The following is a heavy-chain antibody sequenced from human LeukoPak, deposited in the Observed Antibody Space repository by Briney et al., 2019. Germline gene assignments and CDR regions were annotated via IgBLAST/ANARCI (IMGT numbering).Heavy chain of an antibody. V-gene: IGHV3-64*01. Sequence: PGGSLRLSCAASGFTFSSYPMHWVRQAPGKGLEYVSAISSNGGSTYYANSVKGRFTISRDNSKNTLYLQMGSLRAEDMAVYYCARVGYDFWSSYYYYMDVWGKGTTVTVSS. CDR3: ARVGYDFWSSYYYYMDV. CDR2: ISSNGGST. D-gene: IGHD3-3*01. J-gene: IGHJ6*03. CDR1: GFTFSSYP.